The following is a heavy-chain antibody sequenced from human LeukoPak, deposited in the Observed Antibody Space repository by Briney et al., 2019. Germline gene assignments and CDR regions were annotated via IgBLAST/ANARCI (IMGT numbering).Heavy chain of an antibody. V-gene: IGHV3-30*04. CDR2: ISYDGNNK. CDR1: GFTFSSYA. D-gene: IGHD3-22*01. Sequence: GSLRLSCAASGFTFSSYAMHWVRQAPGKGLEWVAVISYDGNNKYYADPVKGRFTISRDNSKNTLYLQMNSLRAEDTAVYYCARVPGYDSTGYFDYWGQETLVTVSS. J-gene: IGHJ4*02. CDR3: ARVPGYDSTGYFDY.